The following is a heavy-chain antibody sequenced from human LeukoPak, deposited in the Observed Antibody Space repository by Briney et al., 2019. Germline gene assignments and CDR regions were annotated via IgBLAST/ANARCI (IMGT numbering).Heavy chain of an antibody. J-gene: IGHJ6*03. CDR3: ARARHGGSYSNYYYYMDV. Sequence: GESLRLSCAASGFTFSSYWMSWVRQAPGKGLEWVANIKQDGSEKYYVDSVKGRFTTSRDNAKNSLYLQMNSLRAEDTAVYYCARARHGGSYSNYYYYMDVWGKGTTVTVSS. CDR1: GFTFSSYW. CDR2: IKQDGSEK. D-gene: IGHD1-26*01. V-gene: IGHV3-7*01.